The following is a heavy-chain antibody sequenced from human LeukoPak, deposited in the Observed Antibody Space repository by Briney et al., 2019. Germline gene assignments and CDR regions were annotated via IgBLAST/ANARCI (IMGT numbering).Heavy chain of an antibody. CDR1: GFTFSSYA. J-gene: IGHJ4*02. V-gene: IGHV3-23*01. CDR3: AKSRPTMIVVVITNFCFDY. CDR2: ISGSGGST. Sequence: QPGGSLRLSCAASGFTFSSYAMSWVRQAPGKGLEWVSAISGSGGSTYYADSVKGRFTISRDNSKNTLYLQMNSLRAEDTAVYYCAKSRPTMIVVVITNFCFDYWGQGTLVTVSS. D-gene: IGHD3-22*01.